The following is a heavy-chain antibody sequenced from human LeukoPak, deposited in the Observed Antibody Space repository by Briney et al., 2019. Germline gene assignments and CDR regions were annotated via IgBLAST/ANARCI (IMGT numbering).Heavy chain of an antibody. CDR3: ARDRGSSGWYEFDY. CDR2: IKPDGSEK. CDR1: GFTFSSHW. D-gene: IGHD6-19*01. J-gene: IGHJ4*02. V-gene: IGHV3-7*01. Sequence: GESLKISCAASGFTFSSHWMSWVRQAPGKGLEWAASIKPDGSEKYYVDSVKGRFTISRDSAKSSLYLQMNTLRAEDTAVYYCARDRGSSGWYEFDYWGQGTLVTVSS.